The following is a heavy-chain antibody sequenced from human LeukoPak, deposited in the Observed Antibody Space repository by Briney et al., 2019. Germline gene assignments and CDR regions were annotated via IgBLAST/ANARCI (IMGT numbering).Heavy chain of an antibody. D-gene: IGHD6-13*01. CDR1: GFTFDDYA. CDR3: AKVIAAAGPLDY. CDR2: ISWNSGSI. Sequence: GRSLRLSCAASGFTFDDYAMHWVRQAPGKGLEWVLGISWNSGSIGYADSVKGRFTISRDNAKNSLYLQMNSLRAEDTALYYCAKVIAAAGPLDYWGQGTLVTVSS. V-gene: IGHV3-9*01. J-gene: IGHJ4*02.